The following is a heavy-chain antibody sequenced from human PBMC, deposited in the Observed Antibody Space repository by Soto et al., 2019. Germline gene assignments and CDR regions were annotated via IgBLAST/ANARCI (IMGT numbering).Heavy chain of an antibody. Sequence: QVQLQESGPGLVKPSQTLSLTCTVSGGSISSGGYYWSWIRQHPGKGLEWIGYIHYSGSTYYNPSLQSRVTISVDTSKNQFSLKLSSVTAADTAVYYCARGVAGYSYGNGDYYYYGMDVWGQGTTVTVSS. D-gene: IGHD5-18*01. CDR1: GGSISSGGYY. CDR2: IHYSGST. V-gene: IGHV4-31*03. J-gene: IGHJ6*02. CDR3: ARGVAGYSYGNGDYYYYGMDV.